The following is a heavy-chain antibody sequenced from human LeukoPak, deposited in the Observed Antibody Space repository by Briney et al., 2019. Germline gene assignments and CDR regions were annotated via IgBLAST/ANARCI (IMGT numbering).Heavy chain of an antibody. CDR3: AKGSGWYNYYMDV. V-gene: IGHV1-69*06. J-gene: IGHJ6*03. D-gene: IGHD6-19*01. Sequence: ASVKVSCKASGGTFSSYAISWVRQAPGQGLEWMGGIIPIFGTANYAQKFQGRVTITADKSTSTAYMELSSMRSEDTAVYYCAKGSGWYNYYMDVWGKGTTVTVSS. CDR1: GGTFSSYA. CDR2: IIPIFGTA.